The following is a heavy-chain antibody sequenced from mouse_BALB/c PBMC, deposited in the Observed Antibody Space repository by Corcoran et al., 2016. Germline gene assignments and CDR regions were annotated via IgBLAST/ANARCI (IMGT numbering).Heavy chain of an antibody. CDR3: ARYADGYVHYYAMDY. V-gene: IGHV1S136*01. Sequence: EVQLQQSGPELVKPGASVKMSCKASGYTCTSYVMHWVKQKPGQGLEWIGYINPYNDGTKYNEKFKGKATLTSDKSSSTAYMELSSLTSEESAVYYCARYADGYVHYYAMDYWRQGTSVTVSS. D-gene: IGHD2-3*01. CDR2: INPYNDGT. J-gene: IGHJ4*01. CDR1: GYTCTSYV.